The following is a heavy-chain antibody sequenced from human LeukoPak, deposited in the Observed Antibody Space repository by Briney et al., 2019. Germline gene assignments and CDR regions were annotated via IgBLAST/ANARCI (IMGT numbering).Heavy chain of an antibody. D-gene: IGHD6-13*01. J-gene: IGHJ5*02. Sequence: SETLSLTCTASGGSISSYYWSWIRQPPGKGLEWIWYIYYSGSTNYNPSLKSRVTISVDTSKNQFSLKLSSVTAADTAVYYCATTLYSRSLAGTNWFDPWGQGTLVTASS. V-gene: IGHV4-59*12. CDR1: GGSISSYY. CDR2: IYYSGST. CDR3: ATTLYSRSLAGTNWFDP.